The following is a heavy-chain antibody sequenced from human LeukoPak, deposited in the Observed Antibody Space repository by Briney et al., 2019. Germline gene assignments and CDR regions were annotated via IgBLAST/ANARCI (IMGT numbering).Heavy chain of an antibody. Sequence: SETLSLTCAVYGGSFSGYYWSWIRQPPGKGLEWIGEINHSGSTNYNPSLKSRVSISVDTSKKQFSLKLSYVTAADTAVYYCARGASIAVAGTLGYWGQGTLVTVSS. CDR2: INHSGST. D-gene: IGHD6-19*01. J-gene: IGHJ4*02. CDR1: GGSFSGYY. V-gene: IGHV4-34*01. CDR3: ARGASIAVAGTLGY.